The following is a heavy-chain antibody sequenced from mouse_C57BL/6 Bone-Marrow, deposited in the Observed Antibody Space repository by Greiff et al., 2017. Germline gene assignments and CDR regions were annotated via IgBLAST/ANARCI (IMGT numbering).Heavy chain of an antibody. Sequence: EVQLQQSVAELVRPGASVKLSCTASGFNIKNTYMHWVKQRPEQGLEWIGRIDPANGNTKYAPKFQGKATITADTSSNPAYLQLNIRTSEDTAIYYCARSDYGSSPWFAYGGQGTLVTVSA. V-gene: IGHV14-3*01. J-gene: IGHJ3*01. CDR3: ARSDYGSSPWFAY. D-gene: IGHD1-1*01. CDR2: IDPANGNT. CDR1: GFNIKNTY.